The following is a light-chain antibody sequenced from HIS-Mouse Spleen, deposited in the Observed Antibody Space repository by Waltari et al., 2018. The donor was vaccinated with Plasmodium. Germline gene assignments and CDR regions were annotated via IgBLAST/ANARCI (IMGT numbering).Light chain of an antibody. J-gene: IGLJ3*02. CDR1: NIGSKN. V-gene: IGLV3-9*01. Sequence: SYELTQPLPVSVALGQTARITCGGNNIGSKNVHWYQKKQGQAPVLVIYRDSNRPSGIPERFSGSGSGTMATLTISGAQVEDEADYYCYSTDSSGNHRVFGGGTKLTVL. CDR2: RDS. CDR3: YSTDSSGNHRV.